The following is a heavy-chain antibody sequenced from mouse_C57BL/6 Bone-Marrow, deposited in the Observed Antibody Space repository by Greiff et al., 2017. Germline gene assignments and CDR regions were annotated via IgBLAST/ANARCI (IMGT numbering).Heavy chain of an antibody. J-gene: IGHJ4*01. CDR1: GYTFTDYY. CDR2: IYPGSGNT. Sequence: QVQLKQSGAELVRPGASVKLSCKASGYTFTDYYINWVKQRPGQGLEWIARIYPGSGNTYYNEKFKGKATLTAEKSSSTAYMQLSSLTSEDSAVYFCARDYGSSSYAMDDWGQGTSVTGSS. CDR3: ARDYGSSSYAMDD. D-gene: IGHD1-1*01. V-gene: IGHV1-76*01.